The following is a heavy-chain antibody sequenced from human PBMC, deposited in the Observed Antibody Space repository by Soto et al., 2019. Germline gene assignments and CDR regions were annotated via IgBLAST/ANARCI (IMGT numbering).Heavy chain of an antibody. CDR1: GFTFDDYG. V-gene: IGHV3-20*04. CDR3: ARQSTATFSDGMDV. D-gene: IGHD3-16*01. CDR2: INWNGGST. Sequence: PGGSLRLSCAASGFTFDDYGMSWVRQAPGKGLEWVSGINWNGGSTGYADSVKGRFTISRDNAKNSLYLQMNSLRAEDTAFYYCARQSTATFSDGMDVWGQGTTVTVSS. J-gene: IGHJ6*02.